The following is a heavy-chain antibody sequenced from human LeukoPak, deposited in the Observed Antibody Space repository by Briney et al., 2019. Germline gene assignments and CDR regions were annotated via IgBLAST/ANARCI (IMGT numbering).Heavy chain of an antibody. D-gene: IGHD5-24*01. CDR3: ARDGNGYTSDFDF. V-gene: IGHV3-21*01. CDR1: GFTFSYYG. J-gene: IGHJ4*02. CDR2: ISSSSTYI. Sequence: GGSLRLSCAASGFTFSYYGMNWVRQAPGKGLEWVSSISSSSTYIYYADSMKGRFTISRDNAKNSLYLQMNSLRAEDTAVYYCARDGNGYTSDFDFWGQGTLVTVSS.